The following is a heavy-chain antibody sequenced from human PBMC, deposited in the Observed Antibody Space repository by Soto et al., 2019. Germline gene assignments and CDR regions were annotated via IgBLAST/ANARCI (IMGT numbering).Heavy chain of an antibody. CDR1: GGTFSSYA. CDR2: IIPIFGTA. V-gene: IGHV1-69*01. CDR3: ARDGTLYDGGAYYYLY. D-gene: IGHD3-22*01. J-gene: IGHJ4*02. Sequence: QVQLVQSGAEVKKPGSSVKVSCKASGGTFSSYAISWVRQAPGQGLEWMGGIIPIFGTANYAQKFQGRVTITADESTSTAYMELRSLISEDTAVYYCARDGTLYDGGAYYYLYWGQGTLVTVSS.